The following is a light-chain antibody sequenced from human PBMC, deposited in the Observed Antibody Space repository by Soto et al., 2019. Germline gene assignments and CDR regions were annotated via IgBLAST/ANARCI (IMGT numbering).Light chain of an antibody. CDR3: QTWGTGFQF. CDR1: SGHSSYA. J-gene: IGLJ2*01. CDR2: LNNDGSH. Sequence: VLTQSPSASASLGASVKLTCTLSSGHSSYAIAWHQKQPGKGPRYLMDLNNDGSHTKGDGIPDRFSGSSSGAERYLIISSLQSEDEADYYCQTWGTGFQFFGGGTKLTVL. V-gene: IGLV4-69*01.